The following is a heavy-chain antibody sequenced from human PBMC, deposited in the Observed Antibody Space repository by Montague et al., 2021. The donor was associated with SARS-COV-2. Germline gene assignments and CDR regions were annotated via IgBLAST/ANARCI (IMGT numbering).Heavy chain of an antibody. CDR1: GVVELRRRS. D-gene: IGHD3-10*01. CDR2: LLEKKN. Sequence: SETLSLTCTVSGVVELRRRSEEHTSDLQSLAYLVCRLLLEKKNTYSPSFKSRVTISIDTPKNQFSLKLSSVTAADTAVYYCARSLDPSGTYYLPYWGQGTLVTVSS. J-gene: IGHJ4*02. CDR3: ARSLDPSGTYYLPY. V-gene: IGHV4-61*10.